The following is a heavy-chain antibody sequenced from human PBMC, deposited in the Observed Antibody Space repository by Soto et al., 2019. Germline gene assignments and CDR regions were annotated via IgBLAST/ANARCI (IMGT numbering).Heavy chain of an antibody. V-gene: IGHV1-18*01. CDR2: ISAYNGNT. CDR1: GYTFTSYG. CDR3: ASEDPPRGS. J-gene: IGHJ5*02. Sequence: QVQLVQSGAEVKKPGASVKVSCKASGYTFTSYGISWVRQAPGQGREWMGWISAYNGNTNYAQKLQGRVTMTTDAATSTANTELMSRRSDDTDVYACASEDPPRGSWGQGTLFTVSS.